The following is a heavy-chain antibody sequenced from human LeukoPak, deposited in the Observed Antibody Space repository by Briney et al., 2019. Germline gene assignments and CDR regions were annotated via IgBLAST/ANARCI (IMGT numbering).Heavy chain of an antibody. CDR2: ISAYNANI. D-gene: IGHD5-18*01. CDR1: VYTFTTYG. Sequence: ASVTVSCKASVYTFTTYGISWVRQAPGQGLEWMGWISAYNANINYAQKLQGRVTMTTDTSTSTAYMELRSLRSDDTAVYYCARDTRGYVSQTFDIWGQGTMVTVSS. CDR3: ARDTRGYVSQTFDI. J-gene: IGHJ3*02. V-gene: IGHV1-18*01.